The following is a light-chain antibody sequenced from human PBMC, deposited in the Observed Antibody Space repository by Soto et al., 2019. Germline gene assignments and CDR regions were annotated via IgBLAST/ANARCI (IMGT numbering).Light chain of an antibody. Sequence: QSVLTQPPSVSAAPGQRVTISCSGSNSNIGQNYVSWYQQFRGTVPKFLIYDNNKRPSGIPDRFSGPKSGTSATLGITGLQNGDEADYYCGTWDSSLSAVVFGGGTKLTVL. V-gene: IGLV1-51*01. CDR2: DNN. J-gene: IGLJ2*01. CDR1: NSNIGQNY. CDR3: GTWDSSLSAVV.